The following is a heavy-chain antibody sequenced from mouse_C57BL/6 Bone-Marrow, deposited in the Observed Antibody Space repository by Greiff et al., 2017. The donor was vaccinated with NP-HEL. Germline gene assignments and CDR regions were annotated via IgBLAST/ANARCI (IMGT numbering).Heavy chain of an antibody. Sequence: QVQLKESGPGLVKPSQSLFLTCSITGFPITSGYYWIWIRQSPGNPLEWMGYITHSGETFYNPSLQSPISITRETSKNQFFLQLNSVTTEDTAMYYCAGEDYYGSSDWGQGTTLTVSS. D-gene: IGHD1-1*01. V-gene: IGHV12-3*01. CDR3: AGEDYYGSSD. J-gene: IGHJ2*01. CDR1: GFPITSGYY. CDR2: ITHSGET.